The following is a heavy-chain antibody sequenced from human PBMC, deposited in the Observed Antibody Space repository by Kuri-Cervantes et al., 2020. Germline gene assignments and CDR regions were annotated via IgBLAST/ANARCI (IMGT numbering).Heavy chain of an antibody. CDR3: ARAGGTGVTAPSDY. J-gene: IGHJ4*02. Sequence: LSLTCAASGFTFDDYGMSWVRQAPGKGLEWVSGSNWNWSSTGYADSVKGRFTISRDNAKNSLYLQMNSLIAEDTALYYCARAGGTGVTAPSDYWGQGTLVTVSS. CDR1: GFTFDDYG. D-gene: IGHD2-21*02. V-gene: IGHV3-20*04. CDR2: SNWNWSST.